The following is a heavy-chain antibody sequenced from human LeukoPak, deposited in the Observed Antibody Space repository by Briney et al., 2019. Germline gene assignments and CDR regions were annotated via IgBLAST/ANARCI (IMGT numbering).Heavy chain of an antibody. J-gene: IGHJ4*02. CDR2: ISYDGSNK. D-gene: IGHD6-19*01. V-gene: IGHV3-30*18. CDR3: AKGHSSGLWGRFDY. Sequence: PGGSLRLSCAASGFTFSSYGMHWVRQAPGKGLEWVAVISYDGSNKYYADSVKGRFTISRDNSKNKLYLQMNSLRAEDTAVYYCAKGHSSGLWGRFDYWGQGTLVTVSS. CDR1: GFTFSSYG.